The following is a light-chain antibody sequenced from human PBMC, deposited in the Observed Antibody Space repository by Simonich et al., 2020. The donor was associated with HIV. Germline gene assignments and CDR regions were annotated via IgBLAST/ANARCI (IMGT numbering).Light chain of an antibody. CDR3: QQSYSTLYT. CDR1: KSISSY. CDR2: SAS. Sequence: DIQMTQSPSSLSASGGARVTITCRSRKSISSYLNWYQQKPGKAPKLLIYSASSLQSGVPSRFSGSGSGTDFTLTINSLQPEDFATYYCQQSYSTLYTFGQGTKLEIK. V-gene: IGKV1-39*01. J-gene: IGKJ2*01.